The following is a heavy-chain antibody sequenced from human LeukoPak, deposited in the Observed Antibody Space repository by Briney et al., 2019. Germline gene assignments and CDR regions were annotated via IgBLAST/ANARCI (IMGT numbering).Heavy chain of an antibody. CDR1: GGTFSSYA. V-gene: IGHV1-69*13. D-gene: IGHD6-19*01. CDR2: IIPIFGTA. CDR3: ARDPHSSGWYSYFDY. Sequence: EASVKVSCKASGGTFSSYAISWVRRAPGQGLEWMGGIIPIFGTANYAQKFQGRVTITADESTSTAYMELSSLRSEDTAVYYCARDPHSSGWYSYFDYWGQGTLVTVSS. J-gene: IGHJ4*02.